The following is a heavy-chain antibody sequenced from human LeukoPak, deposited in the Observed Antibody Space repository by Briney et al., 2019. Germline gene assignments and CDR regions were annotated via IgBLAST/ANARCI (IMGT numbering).Heavy chain of an antibody. CDR3: ARIFCTNGVCYGLDY. J-gene: IGHJ4*02. CDR2: IIPIFGTA. D-gene: IGHD2-8*01. Sequence: SVKVSCKASGGTFSSYAISWVRQAPGQGLEWMGGIIPIFGTANYAQKFQGRVTITADESTSTAYMEPSGLRSEDTAVYYCARIFCTNGVCYGLDYWGQGTLVTVSS. V-gene: IGHV1-69*13. CDR1: GGTFSSYA.